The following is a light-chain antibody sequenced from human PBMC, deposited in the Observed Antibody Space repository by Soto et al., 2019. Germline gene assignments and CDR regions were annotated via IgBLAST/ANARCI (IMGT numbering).Light chain of an antibody. CDR2: SAS. J-gene: IGKJ4*01. CDR3: QQYGSSPLT. Sequence: EIVLSQSPGTLSLSPGERATLSCRASQSLSNTYLAWYQQKPGQAPRLLIYSASNRATGIPDRFSGSGSGTDFTLTISRLEPEDLAVYYCQQYGSSPLTFGGGTRWISN. V-gene: IGKV3-20*01. CDR1: QSLSNTY.